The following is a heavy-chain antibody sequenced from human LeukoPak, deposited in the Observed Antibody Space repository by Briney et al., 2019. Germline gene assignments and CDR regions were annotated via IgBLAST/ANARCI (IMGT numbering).Heavy chain of an antibody. CDR2: IYTSGST. D-gene: IGHD5-24*01. V-gene: IGHV4-4*07. CDR1: GGSISSYY. CDR3: ARQILFHSERWLQFFDY. J-gene: IGHJ4*02. Sequence: PSETLSLTCTVSGGSISSYYWSWIRQPAGKGLEWIGRIYTSGSTNYNPSLKSRVTMSVDTSKNQFSPKLSSVTAADTAVYYCARQILFHSERWLQFFDYWGQGILVTVSS.